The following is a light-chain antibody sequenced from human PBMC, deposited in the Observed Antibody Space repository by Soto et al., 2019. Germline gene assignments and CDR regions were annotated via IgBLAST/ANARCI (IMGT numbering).Light chain of an antibody. V-gene: IGKV3D-20*02. J-gene: IGKJ1*01. CDR2: GAS. CDR1: QSVSSSY. Sequence: TVLTQSPGTLALAPGESATLSWGATQSVSSSYLAWYQQKPGQAPRLLIYGASSRATGIPDRFSGSGSGTGFTLTISSLEPEDFAVYYCQQRSNWWTFGQGTKVDIK. CDR3: QQRSNWWT.